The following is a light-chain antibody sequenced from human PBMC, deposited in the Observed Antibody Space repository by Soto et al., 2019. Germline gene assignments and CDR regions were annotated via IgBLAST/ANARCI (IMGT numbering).Light chain of an antibody. CDR2: EVT. Sequence: QSALTQPASVSGSPGQSITISCTGTSSDVGGYNFVSWYQQHPGKAPKLMIFEVTSRPSGVSNRFSGSKSGNTASLTISVLQPEDEAPYYCSSYTTSTTLVFGTGTKVTVL. CDR1: SSDVGGYNF. J-gene: IGLJ1*01. V-gene: IGLV2-14*03. CDR3: SSYTTSTTLV.